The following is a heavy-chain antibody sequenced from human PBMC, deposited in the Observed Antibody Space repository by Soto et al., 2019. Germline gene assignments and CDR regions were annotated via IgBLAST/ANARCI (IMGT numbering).Heavy chain of an antibody. Sequence: GESLKISCKGSGYSFTSYWIAWVRQVPGKGLELMGVIYPGDSDIRYSPSFQGQVTISADKSISTAYLQWSSLKASDSAMYFCAITYSYEGSYSCATFYRLPVAYWGQGTLVTVSS. CDR1: GYSFTSYW. V-gene: IGHV5-51*01. CDR2: IYPGDSDI. J-gene: IGHJ4*02. CDR3: AITYSYEGSYSCATFYRLPVAY. D-gene: IGHD3-10*01.